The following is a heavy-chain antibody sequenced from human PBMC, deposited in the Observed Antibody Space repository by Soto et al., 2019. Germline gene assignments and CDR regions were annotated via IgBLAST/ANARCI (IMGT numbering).Heavy chain of an antibody. J-gene: IGHJ6*01. CDR2: ISYDGSNK. CDR1: GFTFSSYG. V-gene: IGHV3-30*18. CDR3: AKEHTITPYYYSGMDV. Sequence: PGGSLRLSCAASGFTFSSYGMHWVRQAPGKGLEWVAVISYDGSNKYYADSVKGRFTISRDNSKNTLYLQMNSLRAEDTAVYYCAKEHTITPYYYSGMDVWGQGTTVTVS.